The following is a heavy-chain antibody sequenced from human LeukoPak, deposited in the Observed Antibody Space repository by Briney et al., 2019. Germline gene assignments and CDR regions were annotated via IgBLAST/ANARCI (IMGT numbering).Heavy chain of an antibody. Sequence: GGSLRLSCAASGFTFSTYTMNWVRQAPGKGLEWVSGISWNSGSIGYADSVKGRFTISRDNAKNSLYLQMNSLRAEDTALYYCAKVAPYYYGSGSYYDVPFDYWGQGTLVTVSS. J-gene: IGHJ4*02. CDR3: AKVAPYYYGSGSYYDVPFDY. D-gene: IGHD3-10*01. CDR1: GFTFSTYT. V-gene: IGHV3-9*01. CDR2: ISWNSGSI.